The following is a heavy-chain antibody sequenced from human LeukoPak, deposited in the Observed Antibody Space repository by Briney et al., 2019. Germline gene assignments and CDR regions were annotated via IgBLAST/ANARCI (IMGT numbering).Heavy chain of an antibody. D-gene: IGHD5-18*01. Sequence: GGSLRLSCAASGFTFSSYAMHWVRQAPGKALEWVSSITSSSTYTYYADSVKGRYTISRDNAKNSLYLQMNSLRAEDTAVYYCARSAMVDFDYWGQGTLVTVSS. J-gene: IGHJ4*02. CDR2: ITSSSTYT. CDR3: ARSAMVDFDY. CDR1: GFTFSSYA. V-gene: IGHV3-21*01.